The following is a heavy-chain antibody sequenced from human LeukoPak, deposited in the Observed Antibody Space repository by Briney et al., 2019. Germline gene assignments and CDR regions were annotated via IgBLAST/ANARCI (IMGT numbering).Heavy chain of an antibody. Sequence: GGSLRLSCAASGFTFSNYAMSWVRQAPGEGLEWVSSITGTGGSTYYADSVKGRFTISRDSSMNTLYLQMNSPRAEDTAVYYCAKQRAFSPVTTFDYWGQGTLVTVSS. J-gene: IGHJ4*02. CDR2: ITGTGGST. V-gene: IGHV3-23*01. D-gene: IGHD4-17*01. CDR1: GFTFSNYA. CDR3: AKQRAFSPVTTFDY.